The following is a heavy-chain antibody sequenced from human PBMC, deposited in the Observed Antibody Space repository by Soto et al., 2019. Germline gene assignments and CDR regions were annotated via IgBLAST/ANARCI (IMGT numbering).Heavy chain of an antibody. CDR3: ARGHLPWILEWFNWFDP. D-gene: IGHD3-3*01. CDR1: GGTFSSYA. V-gene: IGHV1-69*06. Sequence: ASVKVSCKASGGTFSSYAISWVRQAPGQGLEWMGGIIPIFGTANYAQKFQGRVTITADKSTSTAYMELSSLRSEDTAVYYCARGHLPWILEWFNWFDPCGQGTLVTVSS. J-gene: IGHJ5*02. CDR2: IIPIFGTA.